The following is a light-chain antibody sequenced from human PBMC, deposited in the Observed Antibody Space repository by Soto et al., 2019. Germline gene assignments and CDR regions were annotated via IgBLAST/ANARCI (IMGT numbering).Light chain of an antibody. J-gene: IGKJ4*01. CDR3: HQAYSSPFT. CDR2: AAS. Sequence: DIPMTQSPSSVSASVGDRVTITCRASQGISSWLAWYQQKPGKVPTLLIYAASALQSGVPSRVTGGGSGTDFTLTISSLQPEDFATYYCHQAYSSPFTFGGGTKVAIK. CDR1: QGISSW. V-gene: IGKV1-12*02.